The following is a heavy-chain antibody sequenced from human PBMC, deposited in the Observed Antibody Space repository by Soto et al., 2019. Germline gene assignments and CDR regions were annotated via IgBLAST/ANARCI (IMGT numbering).Heavy chain of an antibody. J-gene: IGHJ4*01. CDR2: IFPSGTT. CDR1: GGALSGATYS. Sequence: PSETLSLTCGVSGGALSGATYSWNWIRQPPGKGLEWICYIFPSGTTYYNPPLKSRATISIDVSRNQFYLSLRSLTAADTAVYSCARIRDFDYRSDATPVPVSS. CDR3: ARIRDFDY. V-gene: IGHV4-30-2*01.